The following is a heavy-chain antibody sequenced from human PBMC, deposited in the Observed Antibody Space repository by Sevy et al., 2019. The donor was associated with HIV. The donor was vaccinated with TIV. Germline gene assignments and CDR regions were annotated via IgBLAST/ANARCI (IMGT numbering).Heavy chain of an antibody. CDR2: SYYSGST. CDR1: GGSISSYY. V-gene: IGHV4-59*01. J-gene: IGHJ4*02. D-gene: IGHD3-22*01. CDR3: ARDSGYYYDSSGYYAKTWDYFDY. Sequence: SETLSLTCTVSGGSISSYYWSWIRQPPGKGLEWIGYSYYSGSTNYNPSLKSRVTISVDTSKNQFSLKLSSVTAADTAVYYCARDSGYYYDSSGYYAKTWDYFDYWGQGTLVTVSS.